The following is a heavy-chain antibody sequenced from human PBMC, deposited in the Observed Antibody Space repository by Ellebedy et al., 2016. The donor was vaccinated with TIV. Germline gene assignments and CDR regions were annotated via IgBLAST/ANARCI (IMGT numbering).Heavy chain of an antibody. CDR3: ARDQGDDYVWGSYLDY. CDR1: GYSLSDLH. Sequence: AASVKVSCKVSGYSLSDLHMHWVRQAPGKGLEWMGGFDLEESKTIYAQKFQGRVTVTEDTSTDTAYMELNSLRSDDTAVYYCARDQGDDYVWGSYLDYWGQGTLVTVSS. CDR2: FDLEESKT. V-gene: IGHV1-24*01. D-gene: IGHD3-16*02. J-gene: IGHJ4*02.